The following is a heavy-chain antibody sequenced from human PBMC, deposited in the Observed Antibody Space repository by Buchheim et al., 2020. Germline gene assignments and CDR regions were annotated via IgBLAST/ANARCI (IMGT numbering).Heavy chain of an antibody. CDR1: GGSISSYY. D-gene: IGHD2-15*01. CDR2: IYYSGST. Sequence: QVQLQESGPGLVKPSETLSLTCTVSGGSISSYYWSWIRQPPGKGLEWIGYIYYSGSTNYNPSLKSRVTISVDTSKNQFSLKLSSVTAADTAVYYCARGDGFGYCSGGGCYSEGDYYFDYWGQGTL. CDR3: ARGDGFGYCSGGGCYSEGDYYFDY. V-gene: IGHV4-59*01. J-gene: IGHJ4*02.